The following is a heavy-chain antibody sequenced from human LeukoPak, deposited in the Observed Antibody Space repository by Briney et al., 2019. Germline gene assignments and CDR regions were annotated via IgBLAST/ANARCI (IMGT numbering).Heavy chain of an antibody. CDR2: INPSGDST. V-gene: IGHV1-46*01. J-gene: IGHJ3*02. CDR3: ARVRDGYNDAYDI. Sequence: ASVKVSCKASGFTFTNYNMHWVRQAPGQRLEWMGIINPSGDSTNYAQNFQGRVTMTRDTSTSTVYMELSSLRSEDTAVYYCARVRDGYNDAYDIWGQGTMVTVPS. D-gene: IGHD5-24*01. CDR1: GFTFTNYN.